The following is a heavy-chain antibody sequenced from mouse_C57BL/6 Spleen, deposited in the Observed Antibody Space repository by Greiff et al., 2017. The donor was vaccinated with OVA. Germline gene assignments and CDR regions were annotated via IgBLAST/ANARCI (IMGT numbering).Heavy chain of an antibody. CDR3: VRDGALDSSGYGFDY. CDR1: GFTFNTYA. Sequence: DVQLVESGGGLVQPKGSLKLSCAASGFTFNTYAMHWVRQAPGKGLEWVARIRSKSSNYATYYADSVKDRFTISRDDSQSMLYLQMNNLKTEDTAMYYCVRDGALDSSGYGFDYWGQGTTLTVSS. CDR2: IRSKSSNYAT. J-gene: IGHJ2*01. V-gene: IGHV10-3*01. D-gene: IGHD3-2*02.